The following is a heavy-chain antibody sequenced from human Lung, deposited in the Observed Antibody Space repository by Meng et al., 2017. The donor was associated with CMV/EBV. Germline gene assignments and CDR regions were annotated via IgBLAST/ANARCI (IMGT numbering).Heavy chain of an antibody. Sequence: SGYSFPSYWIGWVRQMPGKGLEWMGIIYPGDSDTRYSPSFQGQVTISADKSISTAYLQWSSLKASDTAMYYCARRIVGASKGVFLDCWGQGTLVTVSS. CDR1: GYSFPSYW. CDR3: ARRIVGASKGVFLDC. D-gene: IGHD1-26*01. J-gene: IGHJ4*02. CDR2: IYPGDSDT. V-gene: IGHV5-51*01.